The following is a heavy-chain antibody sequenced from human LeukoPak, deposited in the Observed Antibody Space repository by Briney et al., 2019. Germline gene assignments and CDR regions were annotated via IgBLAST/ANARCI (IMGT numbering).Heavy chain of an antibody. CDR3: ARENAGQQLLVLVSTDFWFDP. V-gene: IGHV4-4*07. CDR2: IYISGST. Sequence: SETLSLTCTVSGGSISSYYWSWIRQPAGKGLEWIGRIYISGSTNYNPSLKSRVTMSVDTSKNQFSLKLSSVTAADTAVYYCARENAGQQLLVLVSTDFWFDPWGQGTLVTVSS. D-gene: IGHD6-13*01. CDR1: GGSISSYY. J-gene: IGHJ5*02.